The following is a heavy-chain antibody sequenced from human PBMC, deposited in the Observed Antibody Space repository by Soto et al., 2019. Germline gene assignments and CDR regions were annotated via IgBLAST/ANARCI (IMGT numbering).Heavy chain of an antibody. CDR3: TRDPAPSGWYDY. CDR2: INSDGSST. D-gene: IGHD6-19*01. CDR1: GFTFSSYG. Sequence: GGSLRLSCAASGFTFSSYGMHWVRQAPGKGLVWVSRINSDGSSTRYADSVKGRFIISRDSAKNMLYLQMNSLRAEDTALYYCTRDPAPSGWYDYWGRGTLVTVSS. J-gene: IGHJ4*02. V-gene: IGHV3-74*01.